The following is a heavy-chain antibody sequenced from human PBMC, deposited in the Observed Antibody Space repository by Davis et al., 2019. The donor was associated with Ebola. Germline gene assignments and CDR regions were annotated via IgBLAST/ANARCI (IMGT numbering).Heavy chain of an antibody. Sequence: SVKVSCKASGGTFSSYAISWVRQAPGQGLEWMGGIIPIFGTANYAQKFQGRVTITADESTSTAYMELSSLRSEDTAVYYCARDPYGDYLLFDYWGQGTLVTVSS. CDR3: ARDPYGDYLLFDY. V-gene: IGHV1-69*13. J-gene: IGHJ4*02. CDR1: GGTFSSYA. D-gene: IGHD4-17*01. CDR2: IIPIFGTA.